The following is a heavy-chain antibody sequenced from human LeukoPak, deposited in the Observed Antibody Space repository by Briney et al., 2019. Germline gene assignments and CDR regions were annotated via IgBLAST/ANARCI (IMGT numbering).Heavy chain of an antibody. D-gene: IGHD6-13*01. CDR2: ISYDGSNK. CDR1: GFTFSSYA. J-gene: IGHJ4*02. V-gene: IGHV3-30-3*01. Sequence: PGRSLRLSCAASGFTFSSYAMHWVRQAPGKGLEWVAVISYDGSNKYYADSVKGRFTISRDNSKNTLYLQMNSLRAEDTAVYYCASLIAAAGTNYFDCWGQGTLVTVSS. CDR3: ASLIAAAGTNYFDC.